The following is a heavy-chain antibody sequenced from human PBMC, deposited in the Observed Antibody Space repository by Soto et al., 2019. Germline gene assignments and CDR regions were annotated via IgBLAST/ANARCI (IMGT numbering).Heavy chain of an antibody. Sequence: SVKVAFKASGCTFSSYAISWVLQAPGQGLEWIGGIIPIFGTANYAQKFQGRVTITADKSTSAAYMQLSSLRSEDTAVYYCAIATNWNPVWGQGTLVTVSS. CDR2: IIPIFGTA. D-gene: IGHD1-20*01. CDR1: GCTFSSYA. J-gene: IGHJ4*02. CDR3: AIATNWNPV. V-gene: IGHV1-69*06.